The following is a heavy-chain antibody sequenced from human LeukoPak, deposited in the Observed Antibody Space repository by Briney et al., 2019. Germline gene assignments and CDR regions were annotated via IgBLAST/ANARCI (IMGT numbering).Heavy chain of an antibody. CDR3: TRDRQGPKLYEMHV. CDR2: IRQDGSAK. J-gene: IGHJ6*02. CDR1: VFTFSTYW. V-gene: IGHV3-7*01. D-gene: IGHD3-10*01. Sequence: GGSLRLSCAASVFTFSTYWMSWVRQAPWKGLEWVANIRQDGSAKHYLDSVKGRSTISRDNAKNSLYLQMNSLRAEDTAVYSCTRDRQGPKLYEMHVWGQGTTVTVSS.